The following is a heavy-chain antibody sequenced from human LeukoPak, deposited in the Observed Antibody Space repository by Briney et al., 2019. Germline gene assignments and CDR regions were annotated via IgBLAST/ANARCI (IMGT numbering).Heavy chain of an antibody. J-gene: IGHJ4*02. D-gene: IGHD3-22*01. CDR2: IYYSGST. CDR1: GGSISSSSYY. Sequence: SETLSLTCTVSGGSISSSSYYWGWVRQPPGKGLEWIGSIYYSGSTNYNPSLKSRVTISVDMSKNQLSLKLTSVTAADTAVYYCARPPHYYDNSGYYDAYWGQGTLVTVSS. V-gene: IGHV4-39*01. CDR3: ARPPHYYDNSGYYDAY.